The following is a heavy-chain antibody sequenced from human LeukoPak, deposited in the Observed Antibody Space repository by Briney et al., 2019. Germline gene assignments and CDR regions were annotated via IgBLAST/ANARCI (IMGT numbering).Heavy chain of an antibody. Sequence: PGGSLRLSCAAPGFSFDDYAIHWVRQAPGKGLEWVSLISGDSGSTFYADSVKGRFTISRDNSKNSLYLQMNSLRDEDTAVYYCARGRAYCGGDCYSGWFDPWGQGTLVTVSS. D-gene: IGHD2-21*02. V-gene: IGHV3-43*02. CDR1: GFSFDDYA. CDR2: ISGDSGST. J-gene: IGHJ5*02. CDR3: ARGRAYCGGDCYSGWFDP.